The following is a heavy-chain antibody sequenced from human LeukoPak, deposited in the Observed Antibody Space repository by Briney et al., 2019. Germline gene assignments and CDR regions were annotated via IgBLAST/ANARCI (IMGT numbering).Heavy chain of an antibody. CDR3: ARDSTYYDILTGYTTLNWFDP. CDR1: GGTFSSYA. D-gene: IGHD3-9*01. J-gene: IGHJ5*02. CDR2: IIPIFGTA. Sequence: SVKVSCKASGGTFSSYAISWVRQAPGQGLERMGGIIPIFGTANYAQKFQGRVTITADESTSTAYMELSSLRSEDTTVYYCARDSTYYDILTGYTTLNWFDPWGQGTLVTVSS. V-gene: IGHV1-69*01.